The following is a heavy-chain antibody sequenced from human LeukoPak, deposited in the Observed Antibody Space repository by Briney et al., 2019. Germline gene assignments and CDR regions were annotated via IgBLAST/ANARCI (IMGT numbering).Heavy chain of an antibody. Sequence: GGSLRLSCAASGFTFSSYGMHWVRQAPGKGLEWVSVIYSGGSTYYADSVKGRFTISRDNSKNTLYLQMNSLRAEDTAVYYCARGIAAAVWGQGTLVTVSS. D-gene: IGHD6-13*01. CDR1: GFTFSSYG. V-gene: IGHV3-53*01. CDR3: ARGIAAAV. CDR2: IYSGGST. J-gene: IGHJ4*02.